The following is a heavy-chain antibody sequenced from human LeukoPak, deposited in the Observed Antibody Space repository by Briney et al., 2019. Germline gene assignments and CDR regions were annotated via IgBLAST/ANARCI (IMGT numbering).Heavy chain of an antibody. CDR1: GFTFSAHA. D-gene: IGHD1-26*01. Sequence: GGSLRLSCAASGFTFSAHAMHWVRQPTGKGLEWVSAIGTGGDTFYPGSVKGRFTISRENAKNSLYLQMNSLRAEDTAVYYCARQMTPHGNFDYWGQGTLVTVSS. J-gene: IGHJ4*02. CDR2: IGTGGDT. V-gene: IGHV3-13*01. CDR3: ARQMTPHGNFDY.